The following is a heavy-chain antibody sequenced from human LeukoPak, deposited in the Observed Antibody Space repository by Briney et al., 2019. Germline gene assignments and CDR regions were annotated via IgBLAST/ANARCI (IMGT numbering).Heavy chain of an antibody. CDR2: IDTNTGNP. CDR1: GYTFTSYA. D-gene: IGHD1-26*01. CDR3: ARVVGATTIDY. V-gene: IGHV7-4-1*02. Sequence: ASVKCSCQAYGYTFTSYAMNWVRQATGQGLEWIGWIDTNTGNPTYVLGCTGRFVFSFATSVSTAYLLISCTKAEVTAGYYCARVVGATTIDYWGQGTLVTVSS. J-gene: IGHJ4*02.